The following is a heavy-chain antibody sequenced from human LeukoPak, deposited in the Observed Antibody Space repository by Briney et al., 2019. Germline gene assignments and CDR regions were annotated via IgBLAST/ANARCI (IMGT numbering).Heavy chain of an antibody. V-gene: IGHV4-61*02. J-gene: IGHJ4*02. D-gene: IGHD3-22*01. Sequence: SETLSLTCTVSGGSISSGSYYWSWIRQPAGKGLEWIGRIYTSGSTNYNPSLKSRVTISVDTSKNQFSLKLSSVTAADTAVYYCAREGYYDSSGYCFDYWGQGTLVTVSS. CDR3: AREGYYDSSGYCFDY. CDR1: GGSISSGSYY. CDR2: IYTSGST.